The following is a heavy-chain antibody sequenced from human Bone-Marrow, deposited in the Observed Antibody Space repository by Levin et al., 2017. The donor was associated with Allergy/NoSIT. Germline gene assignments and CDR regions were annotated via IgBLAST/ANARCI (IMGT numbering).Heavy chain of an antibody. CDR2: TIGSGGNT. V-gene: IGHV3-23*01. J-gene: IGHJ4*02. D-gene: IGHD3-22*01. Sequence: GGSLRLSCAASGFTFSNWAMSWVRQAPGKRLEWIAATIGSGGNTYYADSVKGRFTISRDNSQNTLYLQMNSLRAEDTAVYYCAKSTRYYDWMYPFDYWGQGILVLVSS. CDR1: GFTFSNWA. CDR3: AKSTRYYDWMYPFDY.